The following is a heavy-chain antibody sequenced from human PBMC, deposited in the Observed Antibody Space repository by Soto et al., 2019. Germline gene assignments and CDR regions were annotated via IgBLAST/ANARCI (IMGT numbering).Heavy chain of an antibody. Sequence: PSETLSLTCTVSGGSISSYYWSWIRQPPGKGLEWIGYIYYSGSTNYNPSPKSRVTISVDTSKNQFSLKLSSVTAADTAVYYCAGSYHYWGQGSLVTVSS. D-gene: IGHD3-16*01. CDR2: IYYSGST. CDR3: AGSYHY. V-gene: IGHV4-59*01. J-gene: IGHJ4*02. CDR1: GGSISSYY.